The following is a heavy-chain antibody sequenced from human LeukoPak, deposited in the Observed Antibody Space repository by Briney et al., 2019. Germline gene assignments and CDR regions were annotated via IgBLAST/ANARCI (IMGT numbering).Heavy chain of an antibody. CDR2: ISSSYT. CDR3: ARDLGYYGSGSPAAHFDY. D-gene: IGHD3-10*01. CDR1: GFTFSDYY. J-gene: IGHJ4*02. Sequence: PGGSLRLSCAASGFTFSDYYMSWIRQAPGKGLEWVSYISSSYTNYADSVKGRFTISRDNAKNSLYLQMNSLRAEDTAVYYCARDLGYYGSGSPAAHFDYWGQGTLVTVSS. V-gene: IGHV3-11*05.